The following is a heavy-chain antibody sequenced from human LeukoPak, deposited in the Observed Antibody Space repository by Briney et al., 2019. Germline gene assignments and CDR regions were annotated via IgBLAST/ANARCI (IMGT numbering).Heavy chain of an antibody. CDR2: IYYSGST. CDR3: AGGRMPTSAQYYFDY. V-gene: IGHV4-31*03. Sequence: SETLSLICTVSGGSISSGGYYWSWIRQHPGKGLEWIGYIYYSGSTYYNPSLKSRVTISVDTSKNQFSLKLSSVTAADTAVYYCAGGRMPTSAQYYFDYWGQGTLVTVSS. D-gene: IGHD5-24*01. CDR1: GGSISSGGYY. J-gene: IGHJ4*02.